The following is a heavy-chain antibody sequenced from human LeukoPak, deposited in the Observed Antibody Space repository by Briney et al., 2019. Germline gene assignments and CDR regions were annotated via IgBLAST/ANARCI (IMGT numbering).Heavy chain of an antibody. Sequence: SETLSHTCTVSGGSISSSSYYWGWIRHPPGKGLEWIGSMYYSGSTYYNPSLKSRVTISVDTSKNQFSLKLSSVTAADTAVYYCARLRVEMDTIEVLGFDHWGQGTLVTVSS. CDR1: GGSISSSSYY. CDR2: MYYSGST. CDR3: ARLRVEMDTIEVLGFDH. J-gene: IGHJ4*02. D-gene: IGHD5-24*01. V-gene: IGHV4-39*01.